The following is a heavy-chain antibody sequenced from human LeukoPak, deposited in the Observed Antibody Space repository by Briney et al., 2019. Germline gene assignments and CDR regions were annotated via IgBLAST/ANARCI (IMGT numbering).Heavy chain of an antibody. CDR3: ARDRMAVAGYYYYYGMDV. Sequence: ASVKVSCKASGGTFSSYAISWVRQAPGQGLEWMGGIIPIFGTANYAQKFQGRVTITTDESTSTAYMELSSLRSEDTAVYYCARDRMAVAGYYYYYGMDVWGQGTTVTVSS. CDR2: IIPIFGTA. D-gene: IGHD6-19*01. V-gene: IGHV1-69*05. J-gene: IGHJ6*02. CDR1: GGTFSSYA.